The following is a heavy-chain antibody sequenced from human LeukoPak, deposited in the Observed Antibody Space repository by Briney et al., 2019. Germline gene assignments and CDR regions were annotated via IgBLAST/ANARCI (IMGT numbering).Heavy chain of an antibody. CDR2: IYYSGST. J-gene: IGHJ4*02. V-gene: IGHV4-39*01. D-gene: IGHD3-22*01. CDR1: GFTFTNYW. CDR3: ARQWDYSDSSGRALNYFDY. Sequence: PGGSLRLSCAASGFTFTNYWMHWVRQAPGKGLEWIGSIYYSGSTYYNPSLKSRVTISVDTSKIHFSLKLSSVTAADTAVYYCARQWDYSDSSGRALNYFDYWGQGTLVTVSS.